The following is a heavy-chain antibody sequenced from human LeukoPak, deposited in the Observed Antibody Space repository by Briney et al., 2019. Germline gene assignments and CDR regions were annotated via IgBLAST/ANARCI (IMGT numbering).Heavy chain of an antibody. D-gene: IGHD2-2*01. V-gene: IGHV1-18*01. CDR3: ARDRKHAYCSSTSCYRRDFDY. Sequence: GVSVKVSCKASGYTFTSYGISWVRQAPGQGLEWMGWISAYNGNTNYAQKLQGRVTMTTDTSTSTAYMELRSLRSDDTAVYYCARDRKHAYCSSTSCYRRDFDYWGQGTLVTVSS. CDR2: ISAYNGNT. J-gene: IGHJ4*02. CDR1: GYTFTSYG.